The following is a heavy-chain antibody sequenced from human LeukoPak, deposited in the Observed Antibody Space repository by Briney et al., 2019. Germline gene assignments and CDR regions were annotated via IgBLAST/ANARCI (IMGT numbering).Heavy chain of an antibody. D-gene: IGHD3-9*01. Sequence: ASVKVSCKASGYTFTSYDINWVRQATGQRLEWMGWMNPNSGNTGYAQKFQGRVTMTRNTSISTAYMELSSLRSEDTAVYYCARALTYYDILPGGYWGQGTLVTVSS. V-gene: IGHV1-8*01. CDR1: GYTFTSYD. J-gene: IGHJ4*02. CDR3: ARALTYYDILPGGY. CDR2: MNPNSGNT.